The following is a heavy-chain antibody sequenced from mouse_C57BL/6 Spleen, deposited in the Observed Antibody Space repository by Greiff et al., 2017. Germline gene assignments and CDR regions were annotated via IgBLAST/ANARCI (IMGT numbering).Heavy chain of an antibody. D-gene: IGHD1-1*01. CDR1: GYTFTSYW. J-gene: IGHJ4*01. CDR3: ARSTTVYAMDY. CDR2: IYPSDSET. Sequence: VQLKQPGAELVRPGSSVKLSCKASGYTFTSYWMDWVKQRPGQGLEWIGNIYPSDSETHYNQKFKDKATLTVDKSSSTAYMQLSSLTSEDSAVYYCARSTTVYAMDYWGQRTSGTVSS. V-gene: IGHV1-61*01.